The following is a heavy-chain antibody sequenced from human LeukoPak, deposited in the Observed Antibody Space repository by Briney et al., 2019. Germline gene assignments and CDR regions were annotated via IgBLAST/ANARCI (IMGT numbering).Heavy chain of an antibody. CDR3: AKYAYNWNDPDGFDM. J-gene: IGHJ3*02. CDR2: ISSDGSRK. CDR1: RFSFSDYD. D-gene: IGHD1-1*01. V-gene: IGHV3-30*18. Sequence: PGGSLRLSCRASRFSFSDYDMHWVRQAPGKGLEWVAVISSDGSRKHYGDSVKGRFTISRDNPESTLFLQMNSLRTDDTSVYFCAKYAYNWNDPDGFDMWGQGTMVIVSS.